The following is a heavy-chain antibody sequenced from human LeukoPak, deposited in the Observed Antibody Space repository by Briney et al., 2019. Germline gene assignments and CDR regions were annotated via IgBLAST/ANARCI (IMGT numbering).Heavy chain of an antibody. V-gene: IGHV1-18*01. CDR3: AREGGRITMVRDNWFDP. D-gene: IGHD3-10*01. CDR2: ISAYNGNT. CDR1: GYTFTSYG. J-gene: IGHJ5*02. Sequence: ASVKVSCKASGYTFTSYGISWVRQAPGQGLEWMGWISAYNGNTNYAQKLQGRVTMTTDTSTSTAYMELRSLRSDDTAVYYCAREGGRITMVRDNWFDPWGQGTLVTVSS.